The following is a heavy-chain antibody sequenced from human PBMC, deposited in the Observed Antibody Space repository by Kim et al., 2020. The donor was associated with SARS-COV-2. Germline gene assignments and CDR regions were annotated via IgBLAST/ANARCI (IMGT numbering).Heavy chain of an antibody. J-gene: IGHJ5*02. CDR1: GGSISSGGYY. V-gene: IGHV4-31*03. Sequence: SETLSLTCTVSGGSISSGGYYWSWIRQHPGKGLEWIGYIYYSGSTYYNPSLKSRVTISVDTSKNQFSLKLSSVTAADTAVYYCARQGYSGYKEANWFDPWGQGTLVTVSS. CDR3: ARQGYSGYKEANWFDP. D-gene: IGHD5-12*01. CDR2: IYYSGST.